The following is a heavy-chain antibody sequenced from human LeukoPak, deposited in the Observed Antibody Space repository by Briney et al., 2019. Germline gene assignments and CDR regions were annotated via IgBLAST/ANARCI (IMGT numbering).Heavy chain of an antibody. V-gene: IGHV4-39*01. J-gene: IGHJ5*02. Sequence: SETLSLTCTVSGGSISSSSYYWGWIRQPPGKGLEWIGSMYYSGTTYYNPSLKSRVTISVDTSKNQFSLKLSSVTAADTAVYYRARHRYRSGSNWIDPWGQGTLVTVSS. CDR3: ARHRYRSGSNWIDP. CDR2: MYYSGTT. CDR1: GGSISSSSYY. D-gene: IGHD1-26*01.